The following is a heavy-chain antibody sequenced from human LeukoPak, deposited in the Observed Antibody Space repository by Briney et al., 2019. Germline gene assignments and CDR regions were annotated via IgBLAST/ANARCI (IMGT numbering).Heavy chain of an antibody. Sequence: GESLKISCKGSGYSFTSYWIGWVRQMPGKGLEWMGIIYPGDSDTRYSPSFQGQVTISADKSISTAHLQWSSLKASDTAMYYCARLERMATIHFDYWGQGTLVTVSS. D-gene: IGHD5-24*01. CDR3: ARLERMATIHFDY. CDR2: IYPGDSDT. J-gene: IGHJ4*02. V-gene: IGHV5-51*01. CDR1: GYSFTSYW.